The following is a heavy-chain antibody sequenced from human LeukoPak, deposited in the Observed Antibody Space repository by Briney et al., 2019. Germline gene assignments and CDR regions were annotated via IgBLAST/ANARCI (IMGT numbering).Heavy chain of an antibody. D-gene: IGHD6-13*01. V-gene: IGHV3-7*03. CDR2: IKPDEGEE. CDR1: GFTFSSDW. CDR3: VLSGGQQVEFEF. J-gene: IGHJ4*02. Sequence: GGSLRLSCAASGFTFSSDWMIWVRQAPGKGLEWVANIKPDEGEENYVESVKGRFTVSRDNAKNSLYLQMNSLRAEDTAVYYCVLSGGQQVEFEFWGQGTQVTVSS.